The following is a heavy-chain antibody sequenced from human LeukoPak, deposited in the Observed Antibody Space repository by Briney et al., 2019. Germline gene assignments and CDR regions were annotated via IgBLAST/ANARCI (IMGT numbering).Heavy chain of an antibody. Sequence: PSETLSLTCTVSGGSISSSYWSWIRQPPGKGLEWVGYIYYGGSTNYNPSLKSRVTISIDTSKNQFSLKLTSVTAADTAVYFCATGIATARVDFWGHGTLVTVSS. CDR2: IYYGGST. V-gene: IGHV4-59*01. D-gene: IGHD6-13*01. CDR3: ATGIATARVDF. J-gene: IGHJ4*01. CDR1: GGSISSSY.